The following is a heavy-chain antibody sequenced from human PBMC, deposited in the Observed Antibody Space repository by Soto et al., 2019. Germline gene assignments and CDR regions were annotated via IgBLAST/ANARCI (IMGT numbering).Heavy chain of an antibody. J-gene: IGHJ6*02. Sequence: EVQLVESGGGLVQPGGSLRLSCAASGFTFSSYIMNWVRQAPGKGLEWVSYISSSSSTIYYADSVKGRFTISRDNAKNSLYLQMNSLRDEDTAVYYCAREHRSGWPIYYNYGLDVGGQGTTVTVSS. CDR1: GFTFSSYI. D-gene: IGHD6-19*01. CDR3: AREHRSGWPIYYNYGLDV. CDR2: ISSSSSTI. V-gene: IGHV3-48*02.